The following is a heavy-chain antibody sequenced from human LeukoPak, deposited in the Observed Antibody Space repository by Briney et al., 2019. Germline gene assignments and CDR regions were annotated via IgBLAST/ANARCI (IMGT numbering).Heavy chain of an antibody. V-gene: IGHV1-2*02. Sequence: ASVKVSCKASGYTFTGYYMHWVRQAPGQGLEWMGWINPNSGGTNYAQKFQGRVTMTRDTSIATAYMEMSRLRSDDTALYYCARSPHILTGENFDYWGQGTLVTVSS. CDR2: INPNSGGT. CDR3: ARSPHILTGENFDY. J-gene: IGHJ4*02. D-gene: IGHD3-9*01. CDR1: GYTFTGYY.